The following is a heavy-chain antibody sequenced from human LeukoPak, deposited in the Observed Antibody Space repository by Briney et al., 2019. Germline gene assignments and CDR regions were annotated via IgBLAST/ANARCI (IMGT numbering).Heavy chain of an antibody. J-gene: IGHJ4*02. CDR1: GFTFDDYA. CDR2: ISWNSGSI. D-gene: IGHD3-22*01. V-gene: IGHV3-9*03. Sequence: PVRSLRLSCAASGFTFDDYAMHWVRQAPGKGLEWVSGISWNSGSIGYADSVKGRFTISRDNAKNSLYLQMNSLRAEDMALYYCAKGDYYDSSGYSLDYWGQGTLVTVSS. CDR3: AKGDYYDSSGYSLDY.